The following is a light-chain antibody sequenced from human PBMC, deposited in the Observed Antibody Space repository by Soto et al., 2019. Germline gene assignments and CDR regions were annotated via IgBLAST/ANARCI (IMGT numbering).Light chain of an antibody. CDR1: SSDVGGYNY. J-gene: IGLJ2*01. Sequence: QSALTQPASVSGSPGQSITISCTGTSSDVGGYNYVSWYQQHPGKPPKLMIYDVSKRPSGVSNRFSGSKSGNTASLTISGLQAEDEADYYCRSYTSSSTVVFGGGTKLTVL. CDR3: RSYTSSSTVV. CDR2: DVS. V-gene: IGLV2-14*01.